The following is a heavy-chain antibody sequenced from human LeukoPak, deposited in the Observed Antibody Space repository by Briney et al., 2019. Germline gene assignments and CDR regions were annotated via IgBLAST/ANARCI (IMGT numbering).Heavy chain of an antibody. V-gene: IGHV3-66*01. CDR2: IYSGGST. CDR1: GFTVSSNY. Sequence: GGSLRLSCAASGFTVSSNYMSWVRQAPGKGLEWVSVIYSGGSTYYADSVKGRFTISRDNSKNTLYLQMNSLRAEDTAVYYCTRGVTGAYNYGTDGMDVWGQGTTVTVSS. D-gene: IGHD5-18*01. CDR3: TRGVTGAYNYGTDGMDV. J-gene: IGHJ6*02.